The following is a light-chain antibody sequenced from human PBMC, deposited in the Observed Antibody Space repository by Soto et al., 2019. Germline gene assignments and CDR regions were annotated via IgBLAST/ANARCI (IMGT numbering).Light chain of an antibody. V-gene: IGLV3-21*02. CDR3: QVWDSTTAHYV. J-gene: IGLJ1*01. CDR2: DDS. Sequence: SYELTQPPSVSVAPGQTARITCEGNNIGSKSLHWYQQKPGQAPVLVVYDDSDRPSGIPERFSGSNSGNTATLTITRVEAGDEADYYCQVWDSTTAHYVFGTGTKVTVL. CDR1: NIGSKS.